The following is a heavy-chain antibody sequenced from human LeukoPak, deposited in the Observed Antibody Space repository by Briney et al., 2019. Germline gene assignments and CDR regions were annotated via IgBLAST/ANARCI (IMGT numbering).Heavy chain of an antibody. CDR3: ARSLYSSPWYYYYYYMDV. CDR1: GGSISSHY. Sequence: SETLSLTCTVSGGSISSHYWSWIRQPPGKGLEWIGYIYYSGSTNYNPSLKSRVTISVDTSKNQFSLKLSSVTAADTAVYYCARSLYSSPWYYYYYYMDVWGKGTTVTVS. V-gene: IGHV4-59*11. D-gene: IGHD6-6*01. CDR2: IYYSGST. J-gene: IGHJ6*03.